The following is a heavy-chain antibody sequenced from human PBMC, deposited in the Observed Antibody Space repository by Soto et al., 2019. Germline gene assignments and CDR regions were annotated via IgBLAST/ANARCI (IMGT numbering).Heavy chain of an antibody. D-gene: IGHD3-10*01. CDR3: ARHVDYYGSGRYVGD. Sequence: QLQLQESGPGLVKPSETLSLTCTVSGGSISSSSYYWGWIRQPPGKGLEWIGSIYYSGSTYYNPSLKSRVTISVDTSKNQFSLKLSSVTAADTAVYYCARHVDYYGSGRYVGDWGQGTLVTVSS. CDR1: GGSISSSSYY. V-gene: IGHV4-39*01. J-gene: IGHJ4*02. CDR2: IYYSGST.